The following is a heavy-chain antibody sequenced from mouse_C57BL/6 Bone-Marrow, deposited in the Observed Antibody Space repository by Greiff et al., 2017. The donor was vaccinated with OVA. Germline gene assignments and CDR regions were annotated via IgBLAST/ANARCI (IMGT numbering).Heavy chain of an antibody. V-gene: IGHV3-6*01. Sequence: ESGPGLVKPSQSLSLTCSVTGYSITSGYYWNWIRQFPGNKLEWMGYISYDGSNNYNPSLKNRISITRDTSKNQFFLKLNSVTTEDTATYYCARDGYGGAFAYWGQGTLVTVSA. CDR3: ARDGYGGAFAY. CDR2: ISYDGSN. J-gene: IGHJ3*01. D-gene: IGHD2-2*01. CDR1: GYSITSGYY.